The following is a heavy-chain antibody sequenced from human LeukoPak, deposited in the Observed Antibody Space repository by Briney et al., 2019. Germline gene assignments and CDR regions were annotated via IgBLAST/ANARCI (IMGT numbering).Heavy chain of an antibody. J-gene: IGHJ4*02. CDR1: GYILTSYL. CDR3: ARRGRYSWYSTNY. V-gene: IGHV5-10-1*01. CDR2: IDPSDSYT. D-gene: IGHD6-13*01. Sequence: GESLKTSCKGSGYILTSYLSSWVRQMPGKGLEWMGRIDPSDSYTNYSPSFQGHVTISVDKSISTAYPQWSSLKASDTAMYYCARRGRYSWYSTNYWGQGTLVTVSS.